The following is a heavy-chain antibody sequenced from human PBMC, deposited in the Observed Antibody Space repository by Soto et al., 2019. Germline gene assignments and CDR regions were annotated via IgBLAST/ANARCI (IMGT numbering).Heavy chain of an antibody. CDR3: VRIRYQLPSSVLWLDP. D-gene: IGHD3-16*01. CDR2: INHVGGT. CDR1: GGFLSESY. Sequence: PSETLSLTCAVYGGFLSESYWTWIRQPPGKGLEWIGEINHVGGTNYNPSLESRVTMSVDTSQNQFSLRLISVTAADTAMYFCVRIRYQLPSSVLWLDPWGQGTPVTVSS. V-gene: IGHV4-34*01. J-gene: IGHJ5*02.